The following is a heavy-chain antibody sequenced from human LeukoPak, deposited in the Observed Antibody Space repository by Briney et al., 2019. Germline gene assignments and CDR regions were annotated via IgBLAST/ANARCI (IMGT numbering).Heavy chain of an antibody. J-gene: IGHJ5*02. D-gene: IGHD4-17*01. CDR3: ARALGTTVTTGWFDP. CDR1: GGSISSYY. CDR2: IYYSGST. V-gene: IGHV4-30-4*01. Sequence: SETLSLTCTVSGGSISSYYWSWIRQPPGKGLEWIGYIYYSGSTYYNPSLKSRVTISVDTSKNQFSLKLSSVTAADTAVYYCARALGTTVTTGWFDPWGQGTLVTVSS.